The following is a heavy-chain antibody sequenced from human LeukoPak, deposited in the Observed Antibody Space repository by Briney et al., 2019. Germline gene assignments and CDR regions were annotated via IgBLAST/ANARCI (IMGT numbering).Heavy chain of an antibody. V-gene: IGHV3-30-3*01. CDR1: GFTFSSYA. D-gene: IGHD3-3*01. CDR3: AKESDFWSGYYRLGFDY. J-gene: IGHJ4*02. CDR2: ISYDGSNK. Sequence: GGSLRLSCAASGFTFSSYAMHWVRQAPGKGLEWVAVISYDGSNKYYADSVKGRFTISRDNSKNTLYLQMNSLRAEDTAVYYCAKESDFWSGYYRLGFDYWGQGTLVTVSS.